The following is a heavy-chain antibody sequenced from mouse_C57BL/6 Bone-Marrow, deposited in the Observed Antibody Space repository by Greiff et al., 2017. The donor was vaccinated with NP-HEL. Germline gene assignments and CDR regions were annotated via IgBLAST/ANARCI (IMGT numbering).Heavy chain of an antibody. CDR3: ARRAHYGSSSLYAMDY. D-gene: IGHD1-1*01. V-gene: IGHV5-17*01. Sequence: EVKLVESGGGLVKPGGSLKLSCAASGFTFSDYGMHWVRQAPEKGLEWVAYISSGSSTIYYADTVKGRFTISRDNAKNTLFLQMTSLRSEDTAMYYCARRAHYGSSSLYAMDYWGQGTSVTVSS. CDR2: ISSGSSTI. J-gene: IGHJ4*01. CDR1: GFTFSDYG.